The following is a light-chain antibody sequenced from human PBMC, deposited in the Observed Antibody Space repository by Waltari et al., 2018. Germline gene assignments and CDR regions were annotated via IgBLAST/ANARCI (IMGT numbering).Light chain of an antibody. V-gene: IGLV3-1*01. CDR2: QDN. Sequence: SYELTQPPSVSVSPGQTASITCSGDKLGDKYACWYQQKPGQSPVLVIYQDNKRPSGIPERFSGSNSGNTATLTISGTQAMDEAVYYCQAWDSSPVVFGGGTKLTVL. J-gene: IGLJ2*01. CDR3: QAWDSSPVV. CDR1: KLGDKY.